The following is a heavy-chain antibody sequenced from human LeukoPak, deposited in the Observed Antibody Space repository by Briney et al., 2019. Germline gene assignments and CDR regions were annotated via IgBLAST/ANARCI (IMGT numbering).Heavy chain of an antibody. CDR3: ARTIGGGYYYYYMDV. D-gene: IGHD1-26*01. V-gene: IGHV4-34*01. Sequence: SETLSLTCAVYGGSFSGYYWSWIRQPPGKGLEWIGEINHSGSTNYNPSLKSRVTISVDTSKNQFSLKLSSVTAADTAVYYCARTIGGGYYYYYMDVWGKGTTVTVSS. CDR2: INHSGST. CDR1: GGSFSGYY. J-gene: IGHJ6*03.